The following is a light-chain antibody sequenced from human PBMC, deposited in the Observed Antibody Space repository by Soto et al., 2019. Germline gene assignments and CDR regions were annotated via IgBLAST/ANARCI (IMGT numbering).Light chain of an antibody. J-gene: IGLJ3*02. V-gene: IGLV1-44*01. CDR1: SSNIGTYT. Sequence: QSVLTQPPSASGTPGQRVTISCSGTSSNIGTYTVNWYQQLPGTAPKLLIYTDYQRPSGVPDRFSGSKSGTSASLAINGLHSEDEADYYGASWDDNLNGGVFGGGTQLTVL. CDR2: TDY. CDR3: ASWDDNLNGGV.